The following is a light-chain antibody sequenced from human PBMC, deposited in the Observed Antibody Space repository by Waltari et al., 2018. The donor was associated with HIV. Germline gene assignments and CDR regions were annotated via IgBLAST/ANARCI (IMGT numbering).Light chain of an antibody. V-gene: IGKV1-5*03. CDR2: KAS. CDR3: QQYNSFWT. Sequence: DIQMTQSPSTLSASVGDRVTITCRASQTINSWLAWYQQKPGKAPKLLIYKASSLESGVPSRFSGSGSGTEFTLTINSLQSDDFATYYCQQYNSFWTFGQGTKVEVK. CDR1: QTINSW. J-gene: IGKJ1*01.